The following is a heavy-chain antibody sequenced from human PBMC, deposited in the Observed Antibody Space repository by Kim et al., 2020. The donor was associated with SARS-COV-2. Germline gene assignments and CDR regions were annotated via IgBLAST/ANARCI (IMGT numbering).Heavy chain of an antibody. CDR2: IYSGGST. CDR1: GFTVSSNY. CDR3: ARDRRGYSGYRFDY. J-gene: IGHJ4*02. D-gene: IGHD5-12*01. V-gene: IGHV3-53*01. Sequence: GGSLRLSCAASGFTVSSNYMSWVRQAPGKGLEWVSVIYSGGSTYYADSVKGRFTISRDNSKNTLYLQMNSLRAEDTAVYYCARDRRGYSGYRFDYWGQGTLVTVSS.